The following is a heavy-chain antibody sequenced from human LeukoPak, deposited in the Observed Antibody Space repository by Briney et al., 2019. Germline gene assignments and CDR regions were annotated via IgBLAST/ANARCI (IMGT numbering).Heavy chain of an antibody. CDR1: GGSISSYY. CDR2: IYYSGST. V-gene: IGHV4-59*01. CDR3: AKGGTYSGSYLDY. D-gene: IGHD1-26*01. J-gene: IGHJ4*02. Sequence: SETLSLTCTVSGGSISSYYWSWIRQPPGKGLEWIGYIYYSGSTNYNPSLKSRVTISVDTSKSQFSLKLSSVTAADTAVYYCAKGGTYSGSYLDYWGQGALVTVSS.